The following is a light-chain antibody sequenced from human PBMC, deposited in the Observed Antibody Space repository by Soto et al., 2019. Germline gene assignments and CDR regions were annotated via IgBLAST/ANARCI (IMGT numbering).Light chain of an antibody. CDR3: QQYGSSLWT. V-gene: IGKV3-20*01. Sequence: ENVLTQSPGTLSLSPGERASLSCRASQSVSSTYLAWYQQKPGQAPRLLIYATSTRATGIPDRFSGSGSGTDFTLTISRLEPEDFAMYYCQQYGSSLWTFGQGTKVEI. CDR2: ATS. J-gene: IGKJ1*01. CDR1: QSVSSTY.